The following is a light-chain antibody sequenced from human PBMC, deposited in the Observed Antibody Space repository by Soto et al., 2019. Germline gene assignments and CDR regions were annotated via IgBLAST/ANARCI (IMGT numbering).Light chain of an antibody. V-gene: IGLV1-40*01. CDR1: SSNIGAGYP. CDR2: G. J-gene: IGLJ3*02. Sequence: QSVLTQPPSVSGAPGQRVTISCTGSSSNIGAGYPVHWYQQLPGTAPKLLVAGNRPSGVPDRFSVSKSGASASLAITGLQAEDEADYSCAAWDDSLKGPLFGGGTKLTVL. CDR3: AAWDDSLKGPL.